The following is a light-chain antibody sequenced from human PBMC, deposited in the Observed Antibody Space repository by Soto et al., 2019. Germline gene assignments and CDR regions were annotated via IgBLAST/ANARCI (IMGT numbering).Light chain of an antibody. J-gene: IGKJ3*01. V-gene: IGKV1-5*03. CDR2: KAS. CDR1: QTISRNW. Sequence: DIQMTQSPSTLSASVGDRVTITCRASQTISRNWLAWFQQKPGKAPKLLIYKASNLESGVPSRFSGSGSETELSLTMSSLQPDDFATYYCQQYTSYRLFTFGPGTKVDVK. CDR3: QQYTSYRLFT.